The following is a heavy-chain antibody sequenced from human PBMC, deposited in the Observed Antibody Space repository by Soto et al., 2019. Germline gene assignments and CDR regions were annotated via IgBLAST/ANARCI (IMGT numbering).Heavy chain of an antibody. D-gene: IGHD3-10*01. V-gene: IGHV1-8*01. CDR2: MNPNSGNT. CDR3: ARGFPLLWFGTPYYYYGMDV. CDR1: GYTFTSYD. Sequence: QVQLVQSGAEVKKPGALVKVSCKASGYTFTSYDINWVRQATGQGLEWMGWMNPNSGNTGYAQKFQGRVTMTRNTSISTAYMELSSLRSEDTAVYYCARGFPLLWFGTPYYYYGMDVWGQGTTVTVSS. J-gene: IGHJ6*02.